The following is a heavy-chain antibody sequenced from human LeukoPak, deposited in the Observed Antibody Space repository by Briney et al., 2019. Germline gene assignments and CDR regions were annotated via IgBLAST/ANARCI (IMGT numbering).Heavy chain of an antibody. Sequence: PGGSLRLSCAASGFTFSSYAMTWVRQAPGKGLEWVSGISGSSGRTYYADSVKGRFTIPRDNSKNTLYLQMNSLRAEDTAVYSCFCRFGGGDYWGQGTLVTVSS. CDR2: ISGSSGRT. CDR3: FCRFGGGDY. D-gene: IGHD3-10*01. CDR1: GFTFSSYA. J-gene: IGHJ4*02. V-gene: IGHV3-23*01.